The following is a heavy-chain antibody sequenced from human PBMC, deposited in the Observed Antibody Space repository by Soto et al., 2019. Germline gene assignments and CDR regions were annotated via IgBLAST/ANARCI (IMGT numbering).Heavy chain of an antibody. D-gene: IGHD2-15*01. J-gene: IGHJ6*02. Sequence: GASVKVSCKASGYTFTGYYMHWVRQAPGQGLEWMGWINPNSGGTNYAQKFQGRVTMTRDTSISTAYMELSRLRSDDTAVYYCERPQELVLYYYGMDVWGQGTTVTVSS. CDR3: ERPQELVLYYYGMDV. CDR2: INPNSGGT. CDR1: GYTFTGYY. V-gene: IGHV1-2*02.